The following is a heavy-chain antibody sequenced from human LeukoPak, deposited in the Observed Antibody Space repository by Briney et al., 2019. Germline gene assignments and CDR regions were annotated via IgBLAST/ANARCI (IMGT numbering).Heavy chain of an antibody. CDR2: INHSGST. D-gene: IGHD2-15*01. CDR3: ARGYCSGGSCYLFDY. V-gene: IGHV4-34*01. Sequence: SETLSLTCAVYGGSFSGYYWSWIRQPPGKGLEWIGEINHSGSTNYNPSLKSRVTISVGTSKNQFSLKLSSVTAADTAVYYCARGYCSGGSCYLFDYWGQGTLVTVSS. CDR1: GGSFSGYY. J-gene: IGHJ4*02.